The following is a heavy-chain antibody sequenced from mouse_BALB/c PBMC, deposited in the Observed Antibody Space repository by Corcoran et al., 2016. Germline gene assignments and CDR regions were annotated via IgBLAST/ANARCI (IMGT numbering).Heavy chain of an antibody. Sequence: EVQLQQSGAELVKPGASVKLSCTASGFNIKDTYMHWVKQRPEQGLEWIGRIDPANGNTKYDPKFQGKATITADTSSNTAYLQLSGLTSEDTAVYYCANWDWYFDVWGAGTTVTVSS. J-gene: IGHJ1*01. CDR2: IDPANGNT. V-gene: IGHV14-3*02. CDR1: GFNIKDTY. D-gene: IGHD4-1*01. CDR3: ANWDWYFDV.